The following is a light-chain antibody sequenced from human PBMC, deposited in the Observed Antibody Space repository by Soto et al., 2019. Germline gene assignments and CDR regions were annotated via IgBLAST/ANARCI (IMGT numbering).Light chain of an antibody. CDR3: QQYKTDWLT. CDR1: QRDGTS. Sequence: DIQMTQSPSTLSASVGDRVSLTCRASQRDGTSLAWYQQRHGQAPKLLIFDASTLERGVPSKFSGNVAHTEFTFTVSSLQPYDSATYYCQQYKTDWLTFXGGTKVDIK. V-gene: IGKV1-5*01. J-gene: IGKJ4*02. CDR2: DAS.